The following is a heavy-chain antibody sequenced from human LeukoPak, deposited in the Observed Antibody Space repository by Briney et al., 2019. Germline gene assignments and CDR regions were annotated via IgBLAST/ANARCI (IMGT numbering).Heavy chain of an antibody. Sequence: SVKVSCKASGGTFSSYAISWVRQAPGQGLEWMGRIIPILGIANYAQKFQGRVTITADKSTSTAYMELRSLRSDDTAVYYCARGVAARRAFDPWGQGTLVTVSS. CDR2: IIPILGIA. D-gene: IGHD6-6*01. CDR1: GGTFSSYA. J-gene: IGHJ5*02. V-gene: IGHV1-69*04. CDR3: ARGVAARRAFDP.